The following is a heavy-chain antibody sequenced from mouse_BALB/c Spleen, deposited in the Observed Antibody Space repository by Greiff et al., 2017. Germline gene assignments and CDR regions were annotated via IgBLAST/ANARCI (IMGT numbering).Heavy chain of an antibody. V-gene: IGHV3-2*02. CDR2: ISYSGST. Sequence: VQLKESGPGLVKPSQSLSLTCTVTGYSITSDYAWNWIRQFPGNKLEWMGYISYSGSTSYNPSLKSRISITRDTSKNQFFLQLNSVTTEDTATYYCARTNYGSSYYAMDYWGQGTSVTVSS. CDR1: GYSITSDYA. CDR3: ARTNYGSSYYAMDY. J-gene: IGHJ4*01. D-gene: IGHD1-1*01.